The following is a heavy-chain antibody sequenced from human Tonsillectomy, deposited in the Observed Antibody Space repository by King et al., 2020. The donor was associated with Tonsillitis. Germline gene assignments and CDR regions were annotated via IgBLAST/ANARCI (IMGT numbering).Heavy chain of an antibody. V-gene: IGHV1-2*02. CDR2: INPNSGGT. D-gene: IGHD5-24*01. Sequence: QLVQSGAEVKKPGASVKVSCKASGYTFTGYYMHWVRQVPGQGLEWMGWINPNSGGTHYAKKFKGRDTMTRDTSISTAYMELSRLRSDDTAVYYCAREDAVATMHFDYWGQGTLVTVSS. J-gene: IGHJ4*02. CDR1: GYTFTGYY. CDR3: AREDAVATMHFDY.